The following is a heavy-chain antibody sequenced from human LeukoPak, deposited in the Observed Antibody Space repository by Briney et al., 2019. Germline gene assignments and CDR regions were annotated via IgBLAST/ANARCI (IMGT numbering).Heavy chain of an antibody. V-gene: IGHV3-33*01. CDR1: GFTFSSYG. J-gene: IGHJ4*02. D-gene: IGHD6-13*01. CDR2: IWYDGSNK. CDR3: AGPLSSNVGLLNS. Sequence: GGSLRLSCAASGFTFSSYGMHWVRQAPGKGLEWVAVIWYDGSNKYYADSVKGRFTISRDNSKNTLYLQMNSLRAEDTAVYYCAGPLSSNVGLLNSWGQGTLVSVSS.